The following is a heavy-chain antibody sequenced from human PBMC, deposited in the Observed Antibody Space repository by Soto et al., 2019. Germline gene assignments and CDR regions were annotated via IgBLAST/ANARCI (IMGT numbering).Heavy chain of an antibody. Sequence: GESLRISCKGSGYSFTSYWIGWVRQMPGKGLEWMGIIYPGDSDTRYSPSFQGQVTISADKSISTAYLQWSSLKASDTAMYYCARHDAVLVETAMVTSYHYRMDVWGQGTPVCV. CDR2: IYPGDSDT. D-gene: IGHD5-18*01. J-gene: IGHJ6*02. CDR1: GYSFTSYW. V-gene: IGHV5-51*01. CDR3: ARHDAVLVETAMVTSYHYRMDV.